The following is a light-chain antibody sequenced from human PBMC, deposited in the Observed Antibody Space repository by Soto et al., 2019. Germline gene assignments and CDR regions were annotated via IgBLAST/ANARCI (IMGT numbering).Light chain of an antibody. CDR1: SSNIGSNT. CDR3: AAWDDSLNGFWV. V-gene: IGLV1-44*01. J-gene: IGLJ3*02. CDR2: SNN. Sequence: QSVLTQPPSASGTPGQRVTISCSGSSSNIGSNTVNWYQQLPGTAPKLLIYSNNQRPSGVPDRFSGSKSGTSASLAISGLQSEDESDYSCAAWDDSLNGFWVFGGGTQLTVL.